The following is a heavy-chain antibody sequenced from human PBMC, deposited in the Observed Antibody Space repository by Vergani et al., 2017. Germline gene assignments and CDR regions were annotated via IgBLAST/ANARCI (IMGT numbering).Heavy chain of an antibody. CDR1: GFTFNHYA. D-gene: IGHD5-12*01. Sequence: EVQLLESGGDLVQPGGSLRLSCAASGFTFNHYAMNWVRQAPGKGLEWVSGISGSGGSTYYAGSVKGRFTISRDSSKNTLYLQMNSLCAGDTAVYYCAKANPRNRGYDYLYYYHALDVWGQGTTVTVSS. CDR2: ISGSGGST. CDR3: AKANPRNRGYDYLYYYHALDV. J-gene: IGHJ6*02. V-gene: IGHV3-23*01.